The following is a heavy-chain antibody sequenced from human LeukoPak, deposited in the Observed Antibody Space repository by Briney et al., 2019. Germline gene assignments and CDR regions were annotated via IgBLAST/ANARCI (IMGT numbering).Heavy chain of an antibody. J-gene: IGHJ4*02. CDR3: ARERYQLHFFDY. CDR1: GGSISSTSNC. CDR2: DYDSGSA. D-gene: IGHD2-2*01. V-gene: IGHV4-39*07. Sequence: PSETLSLTCTVSGGSISSTSNCWACIRQPPGKGLEWIGSDYDSGSAYYNPSLKSRVTISLDTSKNQFSLKLSSVTAADTAVYYCARERYQLHFFDYWGQGILVTVSS.